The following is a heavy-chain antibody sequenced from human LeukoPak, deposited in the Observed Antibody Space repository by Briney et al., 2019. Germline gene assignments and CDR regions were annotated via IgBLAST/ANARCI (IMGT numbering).Heavy chain of an antibody. CDR2: ISYDGSNK. Sequence: GRSLRLSCAASGFTFSSYGMHWVRQAPGKGLEWVAVISYDGSNKYYADSVKGRFTISRDNSKNSLYLQMNSLRAEDTAVYYCARALLGSVVPAVDYWGQGTLVTVSS. V-gene: IGHV3-30*03. CDR3: ARALLGSVVPAVDY. D-gene: IGHD2-2*01. J-gene: IGHJ4*02. CDR1: GFTFSSYG.